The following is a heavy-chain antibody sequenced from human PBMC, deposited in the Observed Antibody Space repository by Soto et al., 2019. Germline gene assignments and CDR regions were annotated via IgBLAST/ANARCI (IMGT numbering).Heavy chain of an antibody. Sequence: QVQLQESGPGLVKPSQTLSLTCTVSGGSISSGGYYWSWIRQHPGKGLEWIGYIYYSGRTYYNPSLKSRVTISVDTSKNQFSLQLSSVTAADTAVYYCARSRIAVAKIDYWGQGTLVTVSS. D-gene: IGHD6-19*01. CDR3: ARSRIAVAKIDY. V-gene: IGHV4-31*03. CDR2: IYYSGRT. CDR1: GGSISSGGYY. J-gene: IGHJ4*02.